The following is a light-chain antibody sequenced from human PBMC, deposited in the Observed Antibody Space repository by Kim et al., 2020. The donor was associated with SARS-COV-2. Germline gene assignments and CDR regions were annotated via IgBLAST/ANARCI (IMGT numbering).Light chain of an antibody. CDR2: SAS. CDR1: QDISNY. V-gene: IGKV1-27*01. CDR3: QNYDGAPWT. Sequence: ASVGDRVTITCRASQDISNYVAWYQQKPGKVPKVLIYSASALRSGVPSRFSGSGSGTDFTLTISSLQPEDVATYYCQNYDGAPWTFGQGTRVEVK. J-gene: IGKJ1*01.